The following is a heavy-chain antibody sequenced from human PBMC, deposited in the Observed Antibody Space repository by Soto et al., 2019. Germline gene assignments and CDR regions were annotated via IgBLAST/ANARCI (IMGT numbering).Heavy chain of an antibody. CDR1: GYTFTSYG. V-gene: IGHV1-18*01. CDR3: ATVSSPRPVLYSSSQYAFDI. Sequence: ASVKVSCKASGYTFTSYGISWVRQAPGQGLEWMGWISDYNGNTNHAQKLQGRVTMTTDTSTRTAYMEMRSLRSDDTAVYYGATVSSPRPVLYSSSQYAFDIGGQGTMVTV. D-gene: IGHD6-6*01. J-gene: IGHJ3*02. CDR2: ISDYNGNT.